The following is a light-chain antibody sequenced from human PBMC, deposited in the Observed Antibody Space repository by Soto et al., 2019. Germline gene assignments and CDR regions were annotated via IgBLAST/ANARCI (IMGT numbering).Light chain of an antibody. CDR3: QQLNSSPRT. CDR2: AAS. J-gene: IGKJ1*01. V-gene: IGKV1-9*01. CDR1: QGISRY. Sequence: DIQLTQSPSFLSASLGDRVTITCRASQGISRYLAWYQQKPGRAPKLLIYAASTLQTGVPSRFSGSGSGTEFTLTISGLQPEDFTRYYCQQLNSSPRTFGLGTKVEIK.